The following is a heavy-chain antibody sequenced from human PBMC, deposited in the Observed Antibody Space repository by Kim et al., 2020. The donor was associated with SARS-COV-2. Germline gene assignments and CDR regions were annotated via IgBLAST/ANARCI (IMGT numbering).Heavy chain of an antibody. J-gene: IGHJ4*02. V-gene: IGHV3-7*03. D-gene: IGHD3-10*01. CDR2: IKQDGSEK. CDR1: EFTFSNYW. Sequence: GGSLRLSCAASEFTFSNYWMSWVRQAPGKGLEWVANIKQDGSEKFYVESVRGRFTVSRDNAMNSMYLRMNSLTVEDTAVYYCARARPYGSGSGLDFWGQGTLVTVSS. CDR3: ARARPYGSGSGLDF.